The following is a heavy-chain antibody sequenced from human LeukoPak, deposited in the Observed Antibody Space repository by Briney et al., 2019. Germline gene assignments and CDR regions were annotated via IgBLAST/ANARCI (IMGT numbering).Heavy chain of an antibody. V-gene: IGHV3-21*01. CDR2: ISSSSSYI. Sequence: GGSLRLSCAASGFTFSSYSMNWVRQAPGKGLEWVSPISSSSSYIYYADSVKGRFTISRDNAKNSLYLQMNSLRAEDTAVYYCARDREVITYYYYYYGMDVWGQGTTVTVSS. CDR3: ARDREVITYYYYYYGMDV. D-gene: IGHD3-22*01. J-gene: IGHJ6*02. CDR1: GFTFSSYS.